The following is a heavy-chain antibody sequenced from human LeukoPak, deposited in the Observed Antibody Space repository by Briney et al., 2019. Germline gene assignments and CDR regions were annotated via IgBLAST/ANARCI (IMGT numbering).Heavy chain of an antibody. CDR2: ISGSGGST. J-gene: IGHJ5*02. CDR1: GFTFSSYA. Sequence: GGSLRLSCAASGFTFSSYAISWVRQAPGKGLEWVSAISGSGGSTYYADSVKGRFTISRDNSKNTLYLQMNSLRAEDTAVYYCAKDRRVRGVIDNNWFDPWGQRTLVTVSS. V-gene: IGHV3-23*01. CDR3: AKDRRVRGVIDNNWFDP. D-gene: IGHD3-10*01.